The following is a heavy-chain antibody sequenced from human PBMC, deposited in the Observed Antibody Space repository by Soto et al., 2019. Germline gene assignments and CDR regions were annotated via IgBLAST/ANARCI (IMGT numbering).Heavy chain of an antibody. CDR3: ARRSSSWYFDY. J-gene: IGHJ4*02. Sequence: EVQLLESGGGLVQPGGSLRLSCAASGFTFSSYAMNWVRQAPGKGLEWVSVISGSGGSTYYADSVKGRFTISRDNSKNTLSLQMNSLRAEDTAVYYCARRSSSWYFDYWGQGTLVTVSS. CDR1: GFTFSSYA. V-gene: IGHV3-23*01. CDR2: ISGSGGST. D-gene: IGHD6-13*01.